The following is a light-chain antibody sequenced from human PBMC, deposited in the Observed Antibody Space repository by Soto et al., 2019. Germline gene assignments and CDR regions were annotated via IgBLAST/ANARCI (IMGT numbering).Light chain of an antibody. J-gene: IGKJ2*01. CDR3: QRYGSSPLYT. CDR1: QSVNSYY. V-gene: IGKV3-20*01. Sequence: ESGLSQSPGTMSLSPGERATFSCRASQSVNSYYLAWYQQRPGLAPRLLIYGTSNRATGIPDRFSGSGSGTDFTLTISRLEPEDFAVYYWQRYGSSPLYTFGQGTKLEI. CDR2: GTS.